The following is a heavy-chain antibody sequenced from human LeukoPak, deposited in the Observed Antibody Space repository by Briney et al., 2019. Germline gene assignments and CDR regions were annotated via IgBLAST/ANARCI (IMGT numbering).Heavy chain of an antibody. CDR1: GFTFSSYS. Sequence: GGSLRLSCAASGFTFSSYSMNWVRQAPGKGLEWVSSISSSSSYIYYADSVKGRFTISRDISKNTLYLQMDSLRAEDTAVYYCATGDIYYYYYLDVWGKGTTVTISS. J-gene: IGHJ6*03. CDR3: ATGDIYYYYYLDV. V-gene: IGHV3-21*04. D-gene: IGHD2-15*01. CDR2: ISSSSSYI.